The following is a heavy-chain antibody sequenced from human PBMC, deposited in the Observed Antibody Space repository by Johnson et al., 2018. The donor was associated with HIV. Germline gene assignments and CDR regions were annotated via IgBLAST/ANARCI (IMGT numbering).Heavy chain of an antibody. D-gene: IGHD1-26*01. CDR2: IWYDGSNK. Sequence: QVLLVESGGGVVQPGRSLRLSCAASGFTFSSYGMHWVRQAPGKGLEWVAVIWYDGSNKYYADYVKGRFTISRDNSKNTLYLQMESLRVEDTAIYYCAKAWELLGRRAALDIWGQGTMVTVSS. CDR3: AKAWELLGRRAALDI. V-gene: IGHV3-33*06. J-gene: IGHJ3*02. CDR1: GFTFSSYG.